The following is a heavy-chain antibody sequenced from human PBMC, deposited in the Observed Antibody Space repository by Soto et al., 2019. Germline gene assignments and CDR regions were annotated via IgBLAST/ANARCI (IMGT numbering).Heavy chain of an antibody. CDR1: GFTFSSYA. J-gene: IGHJ4*02. CDR3: AKTTYYDFWSGYYSPADY. D-gene: IGHD3-3*01. V-gene: IGHV3-23*01. CDR2: ISGSGGST. Sequence: GGSLRLSCAASGFTFSSYAMSWVRQAPGKGLEWVSAISGSGGSTYYADSVKGRFTISRDNSKNTLYLQMNSLRAEDTAVYYCAKTTYYDFWSGYYSPADYWGQGTLVTVSS.